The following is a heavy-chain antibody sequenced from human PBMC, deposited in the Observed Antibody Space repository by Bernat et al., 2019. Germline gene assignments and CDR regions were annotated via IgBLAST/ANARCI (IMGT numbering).Heavy chain of an antibody. J-gene: IGHJ6*02. CDR2: IIPIFGTA. CDR1: GGTFSSYA. D-gene: IGHD2-2*01. V-gene: IGHV1-69*06. Sequence: QVQLVQSGAEVKKPGSSVKVSCKASGGTFSSYAISWVRQAPGQGLEWMGGIIPIFGTANYAQKFQGRVTITADKTTSTAYMELSRLRSEETAVYYSARFLVVVPAAPYSYYYGMDVWGQGTTVTVSS. CDR3: ARFLVVVPAAPYSYYYGMDV.